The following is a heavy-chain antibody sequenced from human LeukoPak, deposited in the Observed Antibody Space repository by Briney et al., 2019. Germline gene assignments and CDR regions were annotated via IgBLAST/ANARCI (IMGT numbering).Heavy chain of an antibody. J-gene: IGHJ4*02. V-gene: IGHV3-48*01. CDR2: IRESSSTI. Sequence: GGSLRLSCAASGFTFSRYTMYWVRQAPGKGLEWVSFIRESSSTIYYADSVKGRFTISRDNGKNTLYLQMNSLRAEDTAVYYCAKAYSSYGDFVYWGQGTLVTVSS. CDR1: GFTFSRYT. D-gene: IGHD4-17*01. CDR3: AKAYSSYGDFVY.